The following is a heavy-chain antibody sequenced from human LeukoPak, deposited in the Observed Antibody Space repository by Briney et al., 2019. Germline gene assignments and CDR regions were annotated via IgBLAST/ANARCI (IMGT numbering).Heavy chain of an antibody. Sequence: ASVKVSCKASGYSFTSHYMHWVRQAPGQGLEWMGWISAYNGNTNYAQKLQGRVTMTTDTSTSTAYMELRSLRSDDTAVYYCARDGYNYPFDLWGRGTLVTVSS. J-gene: IGHJ2*01. CDR1: GYSFTSHY. V-gene: IGHV1-18*04. CDR2: ISAYNGNT. D-gene: IGHD5-24*01. CDR3: ARDGYNYPFDL.